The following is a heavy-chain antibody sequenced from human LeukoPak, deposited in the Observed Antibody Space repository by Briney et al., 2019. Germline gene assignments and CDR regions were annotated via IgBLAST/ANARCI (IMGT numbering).Heavy chain of an antibody. J-gene: IGHJ4*02. D-gene: IGHD2-2*01. V-gene: IGHV3-9*03. CDR2: ISWNSGSI. CDR1: GFTFDDYA. Sequence: GGSLRLSCAASGFTFDDYAMHWVRQAPGKGLEWVSGISWNSGSIGYADSVKGRFTISRDNAKNSLYLQMNSPRAEDMALYYCAKDDCSSTSCQIDYWGQGTLVTVSS. CDR3: AKDDCSSTSCQIDY.